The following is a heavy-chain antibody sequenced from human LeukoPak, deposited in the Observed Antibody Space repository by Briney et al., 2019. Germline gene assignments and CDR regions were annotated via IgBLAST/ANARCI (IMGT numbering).Heavy chain of an antibody. V-gene: IGHV3-7*01. CDR1: GFTISRYW. CDR3: XXXXXXXXXXXXXY. J-gene: IGHJ4*02. Sequence: PGGSLRLSCAASGFTISRYWMSWVRQAPGRGLEWVANIKQDGSEKYYVDSVKGRFTISRDTAKNSLILQMNSLRGEDTAMYYCXXXXXXXXXXXXXYWGQGTLVTVSS. CDR2: IKQDGSEK.